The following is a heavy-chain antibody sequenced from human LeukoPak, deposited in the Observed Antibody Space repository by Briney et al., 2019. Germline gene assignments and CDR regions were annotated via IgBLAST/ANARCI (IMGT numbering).Heavy chain of an antibody. CDR1: GYTFTCYY. V-gene: IGHV1-2*06. CDR2: INPNSGGT. D-gene: IGHD3-10*01. J-gene: IGHJ4*02. CDR3: ARVTVYGSGKDKPFDY. Sequence: ASVKVSCKASGYTFTCYYMHWVRQAPGQGLEWMGRINPNSGGTNYAQKFQGRVTMTRDTSISTAYMELSRLRSDDTAVYYCARVTVYGSGKDKPFDYWGQGTLVTVSS.